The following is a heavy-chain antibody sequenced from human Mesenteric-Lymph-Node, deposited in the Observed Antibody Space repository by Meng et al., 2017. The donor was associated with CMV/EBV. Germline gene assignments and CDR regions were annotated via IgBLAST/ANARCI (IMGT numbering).Heavy chain of an antibody. V-gene: IGHV3-9*01. CDR1: GFIFNDYA. Sequence: GGSLRLSCAVSGFIFNDYAMHWVRQAPGKGLEWVSGISWNSGSIRYADSVQGRFTISRDNAKNSLYLEMNSLRPEDTALYYCVKDMGLHLYDVGDHPRHFDHWGQGALVTVSS. CDR3: VKDMGLHLYDVGDHPRHFDH. D-gene: IGHD2-21*01. CDR2: ISWNSGSI. J-gene: IGHJ4*02.